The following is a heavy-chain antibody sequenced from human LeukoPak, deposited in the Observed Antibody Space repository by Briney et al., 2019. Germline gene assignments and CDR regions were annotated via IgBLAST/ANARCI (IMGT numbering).Heavy chain of an antibody. V-gene: IGHV3-66*01. CDR1: GFTVSSKY. CDR3: ASGEYSSSFPLDS. J-gene: IGHJ4*02. D-gene: IGHD6-6*01. CDR2: IYSGSST. Sequence: GGSLRLSCAASGFTVSSKYMSWVRQAPGKGLEWVSVIYSGSSTYCADSVKGRFTISRDNSKNTLYLQMNSLRAEDTAVYYCASGEYSSSFPLDSWGQGTLVTVSS.